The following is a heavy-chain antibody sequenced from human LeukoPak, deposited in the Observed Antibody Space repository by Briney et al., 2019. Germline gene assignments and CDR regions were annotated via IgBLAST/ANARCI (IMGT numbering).Heavy chain of an antibody. Sequence: ASVKVSCKASGYTFTDYFLHWVRQAPGQGLEWMGWIKHKSGGTNYAQNFQGRVTMTRDTSITTADMQLSGLRSDDTAVYYCARAGAATVPDWHFDVWGRGTLVTISS. D-gene: IGHD1-26*01. V-gene: IGHV1-2*02. J-gene: IGHJ2*01. CDR2: IKHKSGGT. CDR3: ARAGAATVPDWHFDV. CDR1: GYTFTDYF.